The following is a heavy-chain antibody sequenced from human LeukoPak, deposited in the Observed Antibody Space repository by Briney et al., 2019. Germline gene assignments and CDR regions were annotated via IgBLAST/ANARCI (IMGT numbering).Heavy chain of an antibody. CDR2: ISGSGDNT. CDR3: AKMKGHPLPKYYMDV. D-gene: IGHD1-26*01. Sequence: HSGGSLRLSCAASGFTFSGFVMSWVRRTPEKGLEWVSGISGSGDNTLYADSVKGRFTISRDNSKNTLYLEMNSLRAEDTAIYYCAKMKGHPLPKYYMDVWGQGTTVTVSS. V-gene: IGHV3-23*01. CDR1: GFTFSGFV. J-gene: IGHJ6*01.